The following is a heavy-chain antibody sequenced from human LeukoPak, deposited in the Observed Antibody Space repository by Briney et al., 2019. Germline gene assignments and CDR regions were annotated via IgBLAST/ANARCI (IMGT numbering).Heavy chain of an antibody. D-gene: IGHD6-13*01. J-gene: IGHJ4*02. V-gene: IGHV3-23*01. CDR3: ARDSFYSSSSRSPDY. CDR2: ISGSGGST. Sequence: GGSLRLSCAASGFTFSSYAMSWVRQAPGKGLEWVSAISGSGGSTYYADSVKGRFTISRDNSKNTLYLQMNSLRAEDTAVYYCARDSFYSSSSRSPDYWGQGTLVTVSS. CDR1: GFTFSSYA.